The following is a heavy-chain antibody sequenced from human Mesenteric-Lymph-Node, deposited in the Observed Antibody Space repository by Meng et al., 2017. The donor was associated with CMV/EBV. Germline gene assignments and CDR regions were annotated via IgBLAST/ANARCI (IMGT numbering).Heavy chain of an antibody. CDR3: ARLHLVAFYS. CDR2: ISGDGEPT. CDR1: GFPFSSSE. D-gene: IGHD3-9*01. V-gene: IGHV3-48*03. Sequence: GESLKISCAASGFPFSSSEMIWVRQAPGKGLEWISYISGDGEPTYYADSVKGRFTIFRDNAKNSLYLQMNSLRADDTALYYCARLHLVAFYSWGQGTLVTVSS. J-gene: IGHJ4*02.